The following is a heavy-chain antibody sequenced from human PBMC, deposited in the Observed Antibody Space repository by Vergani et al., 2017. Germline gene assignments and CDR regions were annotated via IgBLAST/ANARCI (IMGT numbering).Heavy chain of an antibody. CDR1: GFKFSDHY. Sequence: LEESGGGSVKPGGSLRLSCAASGFKFSDHYMSWIRQAPGKGLEWVSHISPGASTVSYTDSVTGRFTVSRDNDNNSLTLDMTTLRVEDTAVYYCAQNPGISTTLHYDAMDVWCQGNTVTVSS. CDR3: AQNPGISTTLHYDAMDV. J-gene: IGHJ6*02. CDR2: ISPGASTV. D-gene: IGHD1-1*01. V-gene: IGHV3-11*04.